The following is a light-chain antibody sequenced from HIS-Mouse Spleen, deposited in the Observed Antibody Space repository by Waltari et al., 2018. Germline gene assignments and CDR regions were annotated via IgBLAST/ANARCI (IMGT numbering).Light chain of an antibody. Sequence: SYVLTQPPSVSVAPGKTARITCGGNNIGSKSVHWYQQKPGQAPVLVGYDDSDRPSGIPERVSGSNSGNTATLTISRVEAGDEADYYCQVWDSSSDHPYVFGTGTKVTVL. CDR3: QVWDSSSDHPYV. CDR1: NIGSKS. J-gene: IGLJ1*01. V-gene: IGLV3-21*03. CDR2: DDS.